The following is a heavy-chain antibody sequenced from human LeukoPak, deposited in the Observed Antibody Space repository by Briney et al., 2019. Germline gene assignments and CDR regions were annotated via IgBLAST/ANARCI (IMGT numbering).Heavy chain of an antibody. CDR1: GFTVSSSY. V-gene: IGHV3-53*01. CDR2: IYSGGST. Sequence: GGSLRLSCAASGFTVSSSYMHWVRQAPGKGLEWVSVIYSGGSTYYADSVKGRFTISRDNSKNTLYLQMNSLRAEDTAVYYCARDPRWYKYYYGMDVWGQGTTVTVSS. D-gene: IGHD6-13*01. CDR3: ARDPRWYKYYYGMDV. J-gene: IGHJ6*02.